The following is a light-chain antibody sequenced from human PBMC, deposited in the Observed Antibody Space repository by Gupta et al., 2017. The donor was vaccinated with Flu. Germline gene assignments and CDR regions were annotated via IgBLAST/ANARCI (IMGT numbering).Light chain of an antibody. CDR3: AVWYDSRDVV. CDR2: TNN. V-gene: IGLV1-44*01. CDR1: SFNTGSNI. J-gene: IGLJ2*01. Sequence: QSVLTQPPSASGAPGQRVTISCSGSSFNTGSNIVTWYQQFPGTAPRLLIDTNNQWPSGVPDRFSGPKSGTSASLAISRLQSEDEADYYCAVWYDSRDVVFGGGTRLTVL.